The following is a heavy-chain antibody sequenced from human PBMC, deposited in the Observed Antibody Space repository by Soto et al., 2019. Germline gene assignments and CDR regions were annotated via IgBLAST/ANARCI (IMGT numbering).Heavy chain of an antibody. CDR1: GGPISSYY. D-gene: IGHD6-13*01. CDR2: IYYSGST. J-gene: IGHJ4*02. CDR3: ARHWYSSSWYVN. Sequence: QVQLQESGPGLVKPSETLSLTCTVSGGPISSYYWSWIRQPPGKGLEWIGYIYYSGSTNYNPSLKSRVTISVDTSKNQFSLKLSSVTAADTAVYYCARHWYSSSWYVNWGQGTLVTVSS. V-gene: IGHV4-59*08.